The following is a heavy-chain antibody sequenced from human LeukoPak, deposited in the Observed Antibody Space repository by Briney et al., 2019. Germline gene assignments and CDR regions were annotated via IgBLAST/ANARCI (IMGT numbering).Heavy chain of an antibody. CDR1: RGSISGGGFY. CDR2: ITHSGST. J-gene: IGHJ4*02. Sequence: SQTLSLTCTVSRGSISGGGFYWAWIRQHPGQGLEWIGYITHSGSTYYNPALESRISIFRDTSKNQFSLSLTSLTAADPAVYFWAGADGEPYSFDSGGREPLVT. V-gene: IGHV4-31*03. CDR3: AGADGEPYSFDS. D-gene: IGHD3-10*01.